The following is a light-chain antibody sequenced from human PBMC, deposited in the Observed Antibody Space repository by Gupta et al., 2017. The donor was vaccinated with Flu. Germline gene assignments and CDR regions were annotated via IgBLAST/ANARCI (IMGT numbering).Light chain of an antibody. J-gene: IGKJ2*03. V-gene: IGKV1-39*01. CDR1: QSISSY. CDR3: QQRDTTPSS. CDR2: AAS. Sequence: DIQMTQSPSSLSASVGDRVTITCRASQSISSYLNWYQQKPGKAPNLLIYAASRSQSRVPSRFNGRGSGTDFTLTISRRQPEDFATYYFQQRDTTPSSLGQGTKMQIK.